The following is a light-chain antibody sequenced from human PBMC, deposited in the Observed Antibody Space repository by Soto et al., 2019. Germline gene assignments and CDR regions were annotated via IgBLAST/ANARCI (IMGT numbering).Light chain of an antibody. V-gene: IGKV1-33*01. J-gene: IGKJ4*01. CDR2: DAS. CDR1: QDISNY. Sequence: DIQMTQSPSSLSASVGDRVTITCQASQDISNYLSWYQQKAGKAPKLLIYDASNLETGVPSRFSGSGSGIDFTFTISSLQPEDIATYYCQQYDNLPLTFGGGTKVETK. CDR3: QQYDNLPLT.